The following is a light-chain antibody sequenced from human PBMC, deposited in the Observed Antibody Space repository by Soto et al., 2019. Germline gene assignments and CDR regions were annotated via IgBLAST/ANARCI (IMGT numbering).Light chain of an antibody. CDR2: DAS. CDR3: QQRSSWPRT. J-gene: IGKJ1*01. CDR1: QSVSTF. V-gene: IGKV3-11*01. Sequence: IVLAQSPATLSCSPGGRATLSFRASQSVSTFLAWYQLKPGQAPRLLIYDASNRASGIPARFSGSGSGTDFTLTISSLEPEDSALYYCQQRSSWPRTFGQGTKVDIK.